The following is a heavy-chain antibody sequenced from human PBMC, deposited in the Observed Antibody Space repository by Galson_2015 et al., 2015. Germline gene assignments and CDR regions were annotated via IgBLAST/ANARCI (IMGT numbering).Heavy chain of an antibody. CDR1: GYTFSAYY. CDR3: ARGRKYFDWLDSFDI. Sequence: SVKVSCKASGYTFSAYYMHWVRQAPGQGLEWLGWINPRSGDPHYAQKFQGWVTMTRDTSNSTAYMELRRLKSDDTAVYYCARGRKYFDWLDSFDIWGQGTMIIVSS. D-gene: IGHD3-9*01. CDR2: INPRSGDP. J-gene: IGHJ3*02. V-gene: IGHV1-2*04.